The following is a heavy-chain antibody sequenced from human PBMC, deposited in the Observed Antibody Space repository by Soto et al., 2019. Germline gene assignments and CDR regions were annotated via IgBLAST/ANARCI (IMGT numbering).Heavy chain of an antibody. V-gene: IGHV2-5*02. D-gene: IGHD3-3*01. J-gene: IGHJ4*02. CDR1: GFSLTTSGVG. CDR2: IYWDDDK. CDR3: AHRVLRTVFGLVTTTAIYFDF. Sequence: QITLNESGPTVVRPTETLTLTCRFSGFSLTTSGVGVGWIRQSPGKAPERLAVIYWDDDKRSSASLKSRLTITKDTSKNQVVLTVSDLDPTDTATYYCAHRVLRTVFGLVTTTAIYFDFWGQGTPVAVSS.